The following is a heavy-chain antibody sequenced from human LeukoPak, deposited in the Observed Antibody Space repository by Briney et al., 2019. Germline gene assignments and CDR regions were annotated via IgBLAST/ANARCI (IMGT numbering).Heavy chain of an antibody. D-gene: IGHD6-19*01. Sequence: SETLSLTCTVSSGSISSYYWSWMRQPPGKGLEWVGYIYYSGSTNYNPSLKSRVTISVDTSKNQFSLKLSSVTAADTAVYYCARTSSSGLVGGYYFDYWGQGTLVTVSS. V-gene: IGHV4-59*08. CDR1: SGSISSYY. CDR2: IYYSGST. CDR3: ARTSSSGLVGGYYFDY. J-gene: IGHJ4*02.